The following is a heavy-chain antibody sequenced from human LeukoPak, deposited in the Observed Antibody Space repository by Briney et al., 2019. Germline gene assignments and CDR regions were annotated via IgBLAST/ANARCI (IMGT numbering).Heavy chain of an antibody. CDR2: ISSTSSAV. Sequence: GGSLRPSCAASGFTFNSYNMNRVRQAPGKGLEWVSYISSTSSAVNYADSVKGRFTISRDNSKNTLYLQMNSLRAEDTAVYYCAKGYSSGYYYSQTFDYWGQGTLVTVSS. V-gene: IGHV3-48*01. J-gene: IGHJ4*02. D-gene: IGHD3-22*01. CDR1: GFTFNSYN. CDR3: AKGYSSGYYYSQTFDY.